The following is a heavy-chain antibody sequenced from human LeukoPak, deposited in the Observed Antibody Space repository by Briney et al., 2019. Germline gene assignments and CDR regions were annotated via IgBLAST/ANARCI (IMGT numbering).Heavy chain of an antibody. V-gene: IGHV1-46*01. CDR3: ATSGGVGASFDY. CDR2: INPSGGST. J-gene: IGHJ4*02. Sequence: ASVKVSCKASGYTFTSYYMHWVRQAPGQGLEWTGIINPSGGSTSYAQKFQGRVTMTRDTSTSTVYMELSSLRSEDTAVYYCATSGGVGASFDYWGQGTLVTVSS. D-gene: IGHD1-26*01. CDR1: GYTFTSYY.